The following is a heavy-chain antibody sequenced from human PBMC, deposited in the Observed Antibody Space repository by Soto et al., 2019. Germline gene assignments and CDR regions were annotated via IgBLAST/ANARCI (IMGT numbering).Heavy chain of an antibody. D-gene: IGHD2-2*01. CDR1: GYTFSNYG. J-gene: IGHJ5*02. CDR2: ISLYSDGT. Sequence: ASVKVSCKTSGYTFSNYGITWVRQAPVQPLEWLGWISLYSDGTNYAQKFQGRVSMTTDTYTTTAYMELRSLRSDDTAVYYCARVVPGAEAWFGPWGQGPLVTVSS. V-gene: IGHV1-18*01. CDR3: ARVVPGAEAWFGP.